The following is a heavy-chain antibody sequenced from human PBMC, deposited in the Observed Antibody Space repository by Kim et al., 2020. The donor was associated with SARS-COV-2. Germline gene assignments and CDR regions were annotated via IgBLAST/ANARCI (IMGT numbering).Heavy chain of an antibody. CDR2: ISAYNADI. CDR3: TRDLGDYSDHAIFFDY. CDR1: GYTFTTFG. D-gene: IGHD1-26*01. V-gene: IGHV1-18*01. Sequence: ASVKVSCKASGYTFTTFGISWVRQAPGQGLEWMGWISAYNADILYARNFQGRVTMTTDPSTGTAYMELRGLKSDDTAVYYCTRDLGDYSDHAIFFDYWGQGTLLTVSS. J-gene: IGHJ4*02.